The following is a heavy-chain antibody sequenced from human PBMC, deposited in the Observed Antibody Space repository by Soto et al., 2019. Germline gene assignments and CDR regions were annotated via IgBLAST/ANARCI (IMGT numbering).Heavy chain of an antibody. D-gene: IGHD3-10*02. CDR3: ATRRIQGYFVCVSWPNFQEVLDI. CDR1: GGPFSSYA. V-gene: IGHV1-69*06. CDR2: IIPIFGTA. J-gene: IGHJ3*02. Sequence: GASVKVSCKDSGGPFSSYAISWVRQAPGQGLEWMGGIIPIFGTANYAQKFQGRVTITADKSTSTASMELSSLRSEDTAVYYCATRRIQGYFVCVSWPNFQEVLDIRGQASTLIVSS.